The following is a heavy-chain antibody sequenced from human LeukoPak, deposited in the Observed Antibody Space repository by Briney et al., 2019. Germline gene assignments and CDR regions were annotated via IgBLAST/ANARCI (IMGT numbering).Heavy chain of an antibody. V-gene: IGHV3-33*01. CDR1: GFTFSSYG. Sequence: GGSLRLSCAASGFTFSSYGMHWVRQAPGKGLEWVAVIWYDGSNKYYADSVKGRFTISRDNSKNTLYLQMNSLRAEDTAVYYCAREEYCSSTSCRLGWFDPWGQGTLVTVSS. D-gene: IGHD2-2*01. J-gene: IGHJ5*02. CDR3: AREEYCSSTSCRLGWFDP. CDR2: IWYDGSNK.